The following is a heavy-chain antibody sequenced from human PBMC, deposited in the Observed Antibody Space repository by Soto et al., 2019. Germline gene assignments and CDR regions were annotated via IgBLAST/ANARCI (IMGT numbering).Heavy chain of an antibody. CDR2: IGSAGDK. J-gene: IGHJ6*02. D-gene: IGHD2-15*01. V-gene: IGHV3-13*01. Sequence: EVQLVESGGGLVQPGGSRRLSFAASGFTLSGTDIHWARQATGKGLEWVSGIGSAGDKYYEDSVKGRFTISRENAKNSLYLQMNSLRVGDTAVYYCTRKTPTNGMAVWGQGTTVTVSS. CDR3: TRKTPTNGMAV. CDR1: GFTLSGTD.